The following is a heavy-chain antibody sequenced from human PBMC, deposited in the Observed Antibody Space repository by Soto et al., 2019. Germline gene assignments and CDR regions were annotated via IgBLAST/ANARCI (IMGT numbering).Heavy chain of an antibody. CDR1: GFTFSSYA. V-gene: IGHV3-23*01. CDR2: ISTSGGST. Sequence: EVQLLESGGGLVQPGGSLRLSCAASGFTFSSYAMSWVRQAPGKGLEWVSVISTSGGSTYYADSVKGRFTISRDNSKNTLNLQMNSLRAEDTAVYYCAKGGSSYYFDYWGQGTLVTVSS. CDR3: AKGGSSYYFDY. J-gene: IGHJ4*02. D-gene: IGHD2-15*01.